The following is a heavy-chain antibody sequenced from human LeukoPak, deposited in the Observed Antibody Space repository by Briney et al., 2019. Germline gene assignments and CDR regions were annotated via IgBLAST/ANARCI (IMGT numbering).Heavy chain of an antibody. J-gene: IGHJ4*02. CDR1: GYSFTSYW. V-gene: IGHV5-51*01. Sequence: GESLKISCKGSGYSFTSYWIGWVRQMPGKGLEWMGIIHPGDSDTRYSPSFQGQVTISADKSISTAYLQWSSLKASDTAMYYCARHAKGSGSYYSYFDYWGQGTLVTVSS. D-gene: IGHD3-10*01. CDR3: ARHAKGSGSYYSYFDY. CDR2: IHPGDSDT.